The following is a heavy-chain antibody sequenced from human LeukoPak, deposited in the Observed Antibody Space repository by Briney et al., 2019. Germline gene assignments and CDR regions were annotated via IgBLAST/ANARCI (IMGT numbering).Heavy chain of an antibody. CDR3: AVDYGGSYYYMDV. CDR2: IRYDGNNK. D-gene: IGHD4-23*01. Sequence: GGSLRLSCAASGFTFSSYGMHWVRQAPGEGLEWVAFIRYDGNNKYYADSVKGRFTISRDNSKNTLYLQMNSLRAEDTAVYYCAVDYGGSYYYMDVWGKGTTVTVSS. V-gene: IGHV3-30*02. CDR1: GFTFSSYG. J-gene: IGHJ6*03.